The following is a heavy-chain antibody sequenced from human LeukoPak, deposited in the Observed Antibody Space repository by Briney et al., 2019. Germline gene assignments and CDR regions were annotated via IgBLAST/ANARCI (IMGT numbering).Heavy chain of an antibody. J-gene: IGHJ4*02. CDR1: GGSFSSGSYY. Sequence: PSETLSLTCSVSGGSFSSGSYYWSWNRQPPGVELEWIGYIYYSGSTYYNPSLKSRITISVDTSKNQFSLKLSSVTAADTAVYYCAREKLAYCGTTSCYEGYYFDYWGQGTLVSASS. D-gene: IGHD2-2*01. CDR2: IYYSGST. CDR3: AREKLAYCGTTSCYEGYYFDY. V-gene: IGHV4-61*01.